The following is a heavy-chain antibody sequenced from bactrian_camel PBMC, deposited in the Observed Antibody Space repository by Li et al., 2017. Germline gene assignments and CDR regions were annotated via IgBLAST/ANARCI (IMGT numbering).Heavy chain of an antibody. CDR1: GFSFSNNW. V-gene: IGHV3S25*01. CDR3: AADRLKNWARPLTPYDWNY. D-gene: IGHD4*01. J-gene: IGHJ4*01. Sequence: QLVESGGGLVQPGGSLTLSCAASGFSFSNNWIHWVRQAPGKGLEWVSAINSRGGSAYYADSVKGRFTISKDNAKNALYLQMTSLKPEDTAVYYCAADRLKNWARPLTPYDWNYWGQGTQVTVS. CDR2: INSRGGSA.